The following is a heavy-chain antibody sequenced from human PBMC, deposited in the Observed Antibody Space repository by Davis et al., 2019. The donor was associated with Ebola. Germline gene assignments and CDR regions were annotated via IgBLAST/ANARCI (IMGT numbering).Heavy chain of an antibody. Sequence: PGGSLRLSCAASGFIFSDYNMNWVRQAPGKGLEWVSSITTGGTYIYYADSVKGRFTISRDNAKNSLYLQMNSLRAEDTAVYYCARDYYGGNSGRYYYYYMDLWGKGTTVSVSS. CDR2: ITTGGTYI. D-gene: IGHD4-23*01. CDR1: GFIFSDYN. V-gene: IGHV3-21*01. CDR3: ARDYYGGNSGRYYYYYMDL. J-gene: IGHJ6*03.